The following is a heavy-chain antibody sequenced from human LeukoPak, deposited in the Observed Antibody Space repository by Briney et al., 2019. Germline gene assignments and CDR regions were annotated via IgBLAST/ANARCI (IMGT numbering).Heavy chain of an antibody. Sequence: GASVKVSCKASGYTSTGYYMHWVRQAPGQGLEWMGWINPNSGDTNYAQKFQGRVTMTRDTSVSTAYMELSRLRSDDTAVYYCASGGYGDYLYFDYWGQGTLVTVSS. J-gene: IGHJ4*02. V-gene: IGHV1-2*02. D-gene: IGHD4-17*01. CDR2: INPNSGDT. CDR3: ASGGYGDYLYFDY. CDR1: GYTSTGYY.